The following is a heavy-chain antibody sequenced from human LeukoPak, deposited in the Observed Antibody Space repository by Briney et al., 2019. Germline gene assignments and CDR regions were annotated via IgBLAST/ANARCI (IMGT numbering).Heavy chain of an antibody. CDR1: GFTFSSYA. D-gene: IGHD1-26*01. CDR3: ARSLKRELLRTYFDY. J-gene: IGHJ4*02. CDR2: ISYDGSNK. Sequence: GGSLRLSCAASGFTFSSYAMHWVRQAPGKGLEWVAVISYDGSNKYYADFVKGRFTIPRDNSKNTLYLQMNSLRAEDTAVYYCARSLKRELLRTYFDYWGQGTLVTVSS. V-gene: IGHV3-30*03.